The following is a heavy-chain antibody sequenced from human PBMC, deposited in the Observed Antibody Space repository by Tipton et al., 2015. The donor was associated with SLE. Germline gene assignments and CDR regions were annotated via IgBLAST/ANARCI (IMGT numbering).Heavy chain of an antibody. Sequence: SLRLSCAVSGFNFASYGMHWVRQAPGKGLEWVAVIWFDGSSEVYADSVKGRFTISRDNSKNTLFLQMNRLRAEDSAMYYCTVYSAYDPFDYWGQGTLVTVSS. D-gene: IGHD5-12*01. CDR3: TVYSAYDPFDY. CDR2: IWFDGSSE. V-gene: IGHV3-33*01. J-gene: IGHJ4*02. CDR1: GFNFASYG.